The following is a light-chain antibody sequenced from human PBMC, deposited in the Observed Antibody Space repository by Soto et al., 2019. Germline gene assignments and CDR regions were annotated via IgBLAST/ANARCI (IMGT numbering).Light chain of an antibody. CDR2: DAS. J-gene: IGKJ4*01. V-gene: IGKV3-11*01. CDR1: QSISTY. CDR3: QQYFDVPFT. Sequence: PGQRATLSCRASQSISTYLAWYQQKPGQAPRLLIYDASNRATGIPARFSGSGSGTDFTLTISSLEAEDVAFYWCQQYFDVPFTFGGGTKVDIK.